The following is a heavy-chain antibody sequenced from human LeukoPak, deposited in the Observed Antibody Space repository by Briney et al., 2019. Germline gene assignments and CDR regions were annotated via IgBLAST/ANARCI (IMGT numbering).Heavy chain of an antibody. D-gene: IGHD2-15*01. Sequence: PGGSLRLSCAASGFTFSRYTMHWVRQAPGKGLEWVADISYGGSTKNYADSVKGRLTVSRDNSKNTLYLQMNSLRGEDTAIYYCASRDPCSGGTCYGLHYWGQGTLVFVSS. CDR1: GFTFSRYT. J-gene: IGHJ4*02. CDR2: ISYGGSTK. CDR3: ASRDPCSGGTCYGLHY. V-gene: IGHV3-30-3*01.